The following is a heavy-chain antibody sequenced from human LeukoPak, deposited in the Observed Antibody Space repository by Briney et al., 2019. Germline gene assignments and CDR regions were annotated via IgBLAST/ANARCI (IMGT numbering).Heavy chain of an antibody. V-gene: IGHV3-48*03. J-gene: IGHJ5*02. Sequence: GGSLRLSCAASGFDLNTYEMNWGRQAPGKGLEWIADITISGHTKNYADSVKGRFTIPRDNAGTSLYLQMNSLRVEDTGVYYCARGDPHADLWGQGTLVTVSS. CDR1: GFDLNTYE. CDR3: ARGDPHADL. CDR2: ITISGHTK.